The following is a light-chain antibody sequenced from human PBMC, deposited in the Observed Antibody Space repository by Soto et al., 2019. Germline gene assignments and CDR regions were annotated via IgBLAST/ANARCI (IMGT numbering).Light chain of an antibody. J-gene: IGLJ1*01. CDR1: SSSIGTNF. V-gene: IGLV1-47*02. Sequence: QSVLTQPPSASGTPGQRVSISCSGYSSSIGTNFVYWYQQLPGTAPKVLIHSSNQRPSGVPDRFSGSKSGTSASLAISGLRSEDEADYYCAAWDDNLSTYVFGSGTKVTVL. CDR2: SSN. CDR3: AAWDDNLSTYV.